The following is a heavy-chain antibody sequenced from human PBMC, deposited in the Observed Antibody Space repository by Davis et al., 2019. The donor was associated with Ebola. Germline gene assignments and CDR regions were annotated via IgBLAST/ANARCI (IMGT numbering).Heavy chain of an antibody. D-gene: IGHD6-19*01. J-gene: IGHJ6*04. CDR3: ARGWLQSAMDV. CDR1: GDSVSINSAG. CDR2: TYYSSKWFH. V-gene: IGHV6-1*01. Sequence: HSQTLSLTCAISGDSVSINSAGWNWIRQSPLRGLEWLGRTYYSSKWFHDYAVSVNGRITINPDTAKNQVSLQMNSVTPEDTAVYYCARGWLQSAMDVWGKGTTVTVSS.